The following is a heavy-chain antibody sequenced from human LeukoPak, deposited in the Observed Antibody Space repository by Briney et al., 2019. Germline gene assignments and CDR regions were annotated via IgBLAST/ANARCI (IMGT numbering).Heavy chain of an antibody. V-gene: IGHV4-31*03. J-gene: IGHJ3*02. Sequence: SQTLSHTCTVSGGSISSGGYYWSWIRQHPGKGLEWIGYIYYSGSTYYNPSLKSRVTISVDTSKNQFSLKLSSVTAADTAVYYCARGGAMIVDFGAFDIWGQGTMVTVSS. D-gene: IGHD3-22*01. CDR3: ARGGAMIVDFGAFDI. CDR2: IYYSGST. CDR1: GGSISSGGYY.